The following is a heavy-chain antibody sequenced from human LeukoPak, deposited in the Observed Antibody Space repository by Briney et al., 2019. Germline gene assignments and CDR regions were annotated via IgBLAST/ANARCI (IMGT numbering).Heavy chain of an antibody. CDR3: ARHDSSTSWEVVDIDY. CDR2: IHPGDSDT. Sequence: GESLKISCKGSGYSFTSYWIGWVRQMPGKGLEWMGIIHPGDSDTRYSPSFQGQVTISADKSISTAYLQWSSLKASDTAMYYCARHDSSTSWEVVDIDYWGQGTLVTVSS. CDR1: GYSFTSYW. V-gene: IGHV5-51*01. J-gene: IGHJ4*02. D-gene: IGHD2-15*01.